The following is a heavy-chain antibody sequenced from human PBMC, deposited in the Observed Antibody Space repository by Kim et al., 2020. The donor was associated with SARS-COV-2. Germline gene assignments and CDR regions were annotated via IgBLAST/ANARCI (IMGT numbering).Heavy chain of an antibody. CDR2: IYPGDSDT. J-gene: IGHJ4*02. CDR1: GYSFTSYW. CDR3: ARHVQVAGFPSMFDY. Sequence: GESLKISCKGSGYSFTSYWIGWVRQMPGKGLEWMGIIYPGDSDTRYSPSFQGQVTISADKSISTAYLQWSSLKASDTAMYYCARHVQVAGFPSMFDYWGQGTLVTVSS. V-gene: IGHV5-51*01. D-gene: IGHD6-19*01.